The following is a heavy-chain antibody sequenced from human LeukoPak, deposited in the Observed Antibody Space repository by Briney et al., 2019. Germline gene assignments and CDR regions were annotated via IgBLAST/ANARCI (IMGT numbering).Heavy chain of an antibody. Sequence: PGGSLRLSCAASGFTFSSYSMNWVRQAPGKGLEWVSSISSSSYIYYADSVKGRFTISRDNAKNSLYLQMNSLRAEDTAVYYCARGDGFWRGSDFDYWGQGTLVTVSS. CDR1: GFTFSSYS. V-gene: IGHV3-21*01. CDR3: ARGDGFWRGSDFDY. D-gene: IGHD3-3*01. CDR2: ISSSSYI. J-gene: IGHJ4*02.